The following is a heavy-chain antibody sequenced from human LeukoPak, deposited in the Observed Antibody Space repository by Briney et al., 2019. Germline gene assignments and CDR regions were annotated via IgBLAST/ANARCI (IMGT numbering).Heavy chain of an antibody. Sequence: PSETLSLTCTVSGDSITTTNYYWGWIRQPPGKGLEWIGNIFYSGSASYNPSLKSRVTISVDTSKNQFSLKLSSVTAADTAVYYCMREDIVVVVAAIDNWGQGTLVTVSS. CDR1: GDSITTTNYY. V-gene: IGHV4-39*02. CDR2: IFYSGSA. D-gene: IGHD2-15*01. J-gene: IGHJ4*02. CDR3: MREDIVVVVAAIDN.